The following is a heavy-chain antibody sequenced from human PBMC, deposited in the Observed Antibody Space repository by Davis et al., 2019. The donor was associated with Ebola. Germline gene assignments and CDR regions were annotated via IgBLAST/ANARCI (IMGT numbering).Heavy chain of an antibody. Sequence: PGGSLRLSCAASGSSFHTYTINWFRQAPGRGLEWLAVISTDGSTTFYADSVKGRFTISRDNAKDSLYLQMNSLRIEDTAFYYCAKDFYGSGSYIDAWGQGTLVAVSS. CDR3: AKDFYGSGSYIDA. CDR1: GSSFHTYT. V-gene: IGHV3-30*04. J-gene: IGHJ5*02. CDR2: ISTDGSTT. D-gene: IGHD3-10*01.